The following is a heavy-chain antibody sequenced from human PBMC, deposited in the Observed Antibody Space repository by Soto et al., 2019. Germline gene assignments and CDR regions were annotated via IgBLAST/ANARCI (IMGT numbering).Heavy chain of an antibody. CDR3: AAAPRY. CDR2: IYYSGST. CDR1: GGSISGYY. D-gene: IGHD2-15*01. V-gene: IGHV4-59*01. J-gene: IGHJ4*02. Sequence: QVQLQESGPGLVKPSETLSLTCSVSGGSISGYYWSWIRQTPEKGLEWIGYIYYSGSTNYNPSLKSRVTMLIDMSKNQFSLKLTSVSAADTAVYYCAAAPRYRGQGILVTVSS.